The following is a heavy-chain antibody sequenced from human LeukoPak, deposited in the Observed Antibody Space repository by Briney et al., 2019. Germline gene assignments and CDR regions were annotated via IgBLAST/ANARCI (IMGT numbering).Heavy chain of an antibody. CDR3: ARHRWELDAMDV. CDR1: GGSISSGSYY. D-gene: IGHD1-26*01. Sequence: PSETLSLTCTVSGGSISSGSYYWSWIRQPAGKGLEWIGYVYYSGRTNYNPSLKSRVTISVDTSKNQFSLKLSSVTAADTAVYYCARHRWELDAMDVWGQGTTVTVSS. V-gene: IGHV4-61*10. J-gene: IGHJ6*02. CDR2: VYYSGRT.